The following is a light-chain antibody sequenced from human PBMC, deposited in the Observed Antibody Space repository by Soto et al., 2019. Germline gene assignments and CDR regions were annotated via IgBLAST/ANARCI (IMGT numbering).Light chain of an antibody. Sequence: EVVMTQSPATLSVSPGERATLSCRASQNVHSNIAWYQQKPGQAPSLPISYASTRATGIPARFSGSGSGTEFTITISSPQSEDFGVYYCQPYSNWSPTFGPGTKVEIK. J-gene: IGKJ3*01. CDR2: YAS. V-gene: IGKV3-15*01. CDR1: QNVHSN. CDR3: QPYSNWSPT.